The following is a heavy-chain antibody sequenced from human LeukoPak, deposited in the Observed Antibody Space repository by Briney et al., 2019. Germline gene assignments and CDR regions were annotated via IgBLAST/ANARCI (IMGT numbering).Heavy chain of an antibody. CDR2: IGPTGSDR. Sequence: GGSLRLSCTASGLTFSTSGFNWVRHAPGKGLEWVASIGPTGSDRYHADSMKGRFTISRDNANNFLYLQMNSLRAEDTAVYYCATETNGRHYDYWGQGTLLTVSS. CDR1: GLTFSTSG. V-gene: IGHV3-21*06. D-gene: IGHD1-14*01. J-gene: IGHJ4*02. CDR3: ATETNGRHYDY.